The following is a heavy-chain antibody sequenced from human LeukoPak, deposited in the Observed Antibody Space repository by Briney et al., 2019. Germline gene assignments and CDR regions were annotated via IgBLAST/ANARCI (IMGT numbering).Heavy chain of an antibody. CDR3: AGYSDFWSGYFSENETDP. J-gene: IGHJ5*02. CDR2: IYYSGTT. CDR1: GGSVSSTSYY. D-gene: IGHD3-3*01. Sequence: SETLSLTCTVSGGSVSSTSYYWGWIRQPPGKGLEWIGSIYYSGTTYYNASLKSRVTVSVDTSKNQFSLRLSSVTAADMAVYYCAGYSDFWSGYFSENETDPWGQGTLVTVSS. V-gene: IGHV4-39*01.